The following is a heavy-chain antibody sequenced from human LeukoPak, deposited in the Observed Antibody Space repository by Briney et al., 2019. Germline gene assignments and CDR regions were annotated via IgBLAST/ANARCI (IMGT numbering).Heavy chain of an antibody. V-gene: IGHV4-38-2*02. CDR3: ARGPISAYYYGSGRPDY. D-gene: IGHD3-10*01. Sequence: SETLPLTCTVSGYSISSGYYWGWIRQPPGKGLEWMGSIYHSGSTYYNRSLKSRVTISVDTSKNQFSLKLSSVTAADTAVYYCARGPISAYYYGSGRPDYWGQGTLVTVSS. J-gene: IGHJ4*02. CDR1: GYSISSGYY. CDR2: IYHSGST.